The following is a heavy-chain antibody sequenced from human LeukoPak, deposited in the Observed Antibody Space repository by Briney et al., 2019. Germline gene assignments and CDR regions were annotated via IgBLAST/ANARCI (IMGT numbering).Heavy chain of an antibody. Sequence: SVKVSCKASGGTFSSYAISWVRQAPGQGLEWMGGIIPIFGTANYAQKFQGRVTITTDESTSTAHMELSSLRSEDTAVYYCARDVSWLQSPWFDPWGQGTLVTVSS. CDR3: ARDVSWLQSPWFDP. CDR2: IIPIFGTA. V-gene: IGHV1-69*05. D-gene: IGHD5-24*01. J-gene: IGHJ5*02. CDR1: GGTFSSYA.